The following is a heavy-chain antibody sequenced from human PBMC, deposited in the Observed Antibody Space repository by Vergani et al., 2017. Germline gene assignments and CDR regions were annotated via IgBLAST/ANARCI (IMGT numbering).Heavy chain of an antibody. CDR2: IRTSENGGTS. Sequence: EVKLVESGGGLVHPGQSLRLACITSGFPFHDFGINWVRQAPGKGLEWISLIRTSENGGTSHYAASVAGRFSISRDDSKSVAYLQMDGLKTDDTATYYCTRGYKYGYDWGQGTLVTVSS. V-gene: IGHV3-49*04. D-gene: IGHD5-18*01. CDR1: GFPFHDFG. CDR3: TRGYKYGYD. J-gene: IGHJ4*02.